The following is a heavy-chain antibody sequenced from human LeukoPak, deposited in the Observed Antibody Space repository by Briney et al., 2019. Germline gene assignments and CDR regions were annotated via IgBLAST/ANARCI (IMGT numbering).Heavy chain of an antibody. D-gene: IGHD2-8*01. CDR1: GGSISSGSYY. CDR3: ARRRFVRGPDVVNPFDY. Sequence: SETLSLTCTVSGGSISSGSYYWGWIRQPPGKGLEWIGSIYYSGSTYYNPSLKSRVTISVDTSKNQFSLKLSSVTAADTAVYYCARRRFVRGPDVVNPFDYWGQGTLVTVSS. J-gene: IGHJ4*02. CDR2: IYYSGST. V-gene: IGHV4-39*01.